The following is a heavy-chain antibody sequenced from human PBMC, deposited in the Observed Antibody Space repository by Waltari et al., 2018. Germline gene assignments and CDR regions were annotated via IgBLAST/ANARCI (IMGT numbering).Heavy chain of an antibody. CDR1: GYTFTSYD. Sequence: QVQLVQSGAEVKKPGASVKVSCKASGYTFTSYDINWVRQATGQGLEWMGWMNPNSGNTGYAQKFQGRVTMTRNTSISTAYMELSSLRSEDTAVYYCARGPRWQQRLGYYFDYWGQGTLVTVSS. CDR2: MNPNSGNT. CDR3: ARGPRWQQRLGYYFDY. V-gene: IGHV1-8*01. D-gene: IGHD2-15*01. J-gene: IGHJ4*02.